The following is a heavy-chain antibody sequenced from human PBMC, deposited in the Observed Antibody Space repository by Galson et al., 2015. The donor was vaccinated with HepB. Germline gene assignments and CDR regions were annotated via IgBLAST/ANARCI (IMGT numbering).Heavy chain of an antibody. Sequence: SLRLSCAASGFTFGDYAMSWVRQAPGKGLEWVGFIRSKAYGGTTEYAASVKGRFTISRDDSKSIAYLQMNSLKTEDTAVYYCTSADYGDYGGNWFDPWGQGTLVTVSS. D-gene: IGHD4-17*01. J-gene: IGHJ5*02. CDR2: IRSKAYGGTT. V-gene: IGHV3-49*04. CDR1: GFTFGDYA. CDR3: TSADYGDYGGNWFDP.